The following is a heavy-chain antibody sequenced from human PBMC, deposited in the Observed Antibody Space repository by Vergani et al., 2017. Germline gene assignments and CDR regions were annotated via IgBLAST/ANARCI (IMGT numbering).Heavy chain of an antibody. D-gene: IGHD3-3*01. CDR3: AKTHDFSSLYSSYNWFDP. V-gene: IGHV5-51*03. Sequence: EVQLVESGGGLVQPGGSLTLSCAASGFTFSGSAMHWVRQRPGKGLEWMGIIYAGDSDVRYSPSFQGQVTMSVDKSLSTAYLQWSSLKASDTATYYCAKTHDFSSLYSSYNWFDPWGQGTQVTVSS. CDR2: IYAGDSDV. J-gene: IGHJ5*02. CDR1: GFTFSGSA.